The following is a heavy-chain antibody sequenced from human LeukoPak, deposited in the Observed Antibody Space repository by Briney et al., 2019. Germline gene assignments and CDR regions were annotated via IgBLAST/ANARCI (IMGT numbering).Heavy chain of an antibody. CDR2: IYHSGST. Sequence: PSETLSLTCAVSGGSISSGGYSWSWIRQPPGKGLEWIGYIYHSGSTYYNPSLKSRVTISVDRSKNQFSLKLSSVTAADTAVYYCARAPIDAYGMDVWGQGTTVTVSS. J-gene: IGHJ6*02. CDR1: GGSISSGGYS. V-gene: IGHV4-30-2*01. CDR3: ARAPIDAYGMDV. D-gene: IGHD1-26*01.